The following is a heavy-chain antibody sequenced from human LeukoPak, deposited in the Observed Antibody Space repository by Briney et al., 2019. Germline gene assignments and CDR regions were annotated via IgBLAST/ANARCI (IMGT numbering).Heavy chain of an antibody. CDR2: IVVGSGNT. D-gene: IGHD3-22*01. J-gene: IGHJ4*02. Sequence: SVNVSCKASGFTFTSSAVQWVRQARGQRLEWIGWIVVGSGNTNYAQKFQERVTITRDMSTSTAYMELSSLRSEDTAVYYCAADPYYYDSSGYQTPYFDYWGQGTLVTVSS. CDR1: GFTFTSSA. V-gene: IGHV1-58*01. CDR3: AADPYYYDSSGYQTPYFDY.